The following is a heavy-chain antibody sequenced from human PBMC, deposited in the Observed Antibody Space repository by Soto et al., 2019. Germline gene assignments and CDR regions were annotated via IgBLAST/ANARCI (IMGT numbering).Heavy chain of an antibody. D-gene: IGHD1-26*01. V-gene: IGHV3-15*07. CDR2: IKSKTDGGTT. Sequence: GGSLRLSCAASGFTFSNAWMNWVRQSPGKWLEWVGRIKSKTDGGTTDYAAPVKGRFTISRDDSKNTLYLQMNSLKTEDTAVYYCTTLSSGIPQRPHDAFDIWGQGTMVTVSS. CDR1: GFTFSNAW. J-gene: IGHJ3*02. CDR3: TTLSSGIPQRPHDAFDI.